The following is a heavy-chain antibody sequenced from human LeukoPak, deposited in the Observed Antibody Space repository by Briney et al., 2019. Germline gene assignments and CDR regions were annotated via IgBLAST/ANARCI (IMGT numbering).Heavy chain of an antibody. CDR3: AGGFEMTN. Sequence: SETLSLTCTVSGGSISSNTYYWGWIRQPPGKGLEWIGTIYYYGSTYYNPSLKSRVTISVDTSKNQFSLKLTSVTAADTAVYYCAGGFEMTNWGQGTLVTVSS. D-gene: IGHD5-24*01. CDR2: IYYYGST. J-gene: IGHJ4*02. V-gene: IGHV4-39*01. CDR1: GGSISSNTYY.